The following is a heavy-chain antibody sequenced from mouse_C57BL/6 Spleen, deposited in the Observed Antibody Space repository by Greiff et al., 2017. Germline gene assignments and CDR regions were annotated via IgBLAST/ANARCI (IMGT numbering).Heavy chain of an antibody. CDR2: IDPSDSEP. D-gene: IGHD2-2*01. CDR3: RRGYIFDY. J-gene: IGHJ2*01. Sequence: QVQLQQPGAELVRPGSSVKLSCKASGYTFTSYWMHWVKQRPIQGLEWIGNIDPSDSEPNYNQKFKDKATLTVDKSSSTAYMLLSSLTSEDSAVYYCRRGYIFDYWGQGTTLTVSS. CDR1: GYTFTSYW. V-gene: IGHV1-52*01.